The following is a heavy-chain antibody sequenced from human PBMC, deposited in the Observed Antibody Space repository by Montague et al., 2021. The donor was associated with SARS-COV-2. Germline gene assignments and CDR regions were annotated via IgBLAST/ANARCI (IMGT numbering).Heavy chain of an antibody. CDR2: IDWDDDK. D-gene: IGHD3-9*01. V-gene: IGHV2-70*11. CDR1: GFSLSTSGMC. CDR3: ARRTYDILTGYDYGMDV. Sequence: PALGKPTQTLTLTCTFSGFSLSTSGMCVSWIRQPPGKALEWLARIDWDDDKYYSTSLKTRLTISEDTSKNQVVLTMTNMDPVDTATYYCARRTYDILTGYDYGMDVWGQGTTVTVSS. J-gene: IGHJ6*02.